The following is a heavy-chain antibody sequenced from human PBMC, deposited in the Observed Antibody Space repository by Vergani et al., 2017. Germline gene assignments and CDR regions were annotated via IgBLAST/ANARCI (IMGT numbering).Heavy chain of an antibody. V-gene: IGHV3-21*02. Sequence: EVQLVESGGGLVKPGGSLRLSCAASGFSFSSYSMNWVRQAPGKGLEWVASISGSSSYVFYRDSVEGRFTITRDNAKKSVYLQMNSLRAEDTAMYFCARHVTSEGGYFTYYFDYWGQGTLVTVSS. CDR1: GFSFSSYS. CDR2: ISGSSSYV. J-gene: IGHJ4*02. CDR3: ARHVTSEGGYFTYYFDY. D-gene: IGHD5-12*01.